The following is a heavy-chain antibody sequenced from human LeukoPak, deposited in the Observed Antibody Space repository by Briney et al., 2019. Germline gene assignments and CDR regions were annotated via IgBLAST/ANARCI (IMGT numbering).Heavy chain of an antibody. J-gene: IGHJ5*02. V-gene: IGHV3-23*01. Sequence: GGSLRLSCAASGFSFSSYAMSWVRQAPGKGLEWVSAISGSGGSTYYADSVKGRFTISRDNSKNTLYLQMNSLRAEDTAVYYCALSPSMIVSSDWFDPWGQGTLVTVSS. CDR2: ISGSGGST. D-gene: IGHD3-22*01. CDR3: ALSPSMIVSSDWFDP. CDR1: GFSFSSYA.